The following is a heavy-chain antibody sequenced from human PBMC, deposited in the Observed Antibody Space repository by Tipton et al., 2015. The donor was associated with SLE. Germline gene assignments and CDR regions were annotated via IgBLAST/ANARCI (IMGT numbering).Heavy chain of an antibody. Sequence: SLRLSCAASGFTFSDYYMSWIRQAPGKGLEWVSYISSSSSYTNYADSVKGRFTISRDNAKNSLYLQMNSLRAEDTAVYYCAREIVVVVAAAENWYFDLWGRGTLVTVSS. CDR1: GFTFSDYY. J-gene: IGHJ2*01. CDR2: ISSSSSYT. V-gene: IGHV3-11*06. D-gene: IGHD2-15*01. CDR3: AREIVVVVAAAENWYFDL.